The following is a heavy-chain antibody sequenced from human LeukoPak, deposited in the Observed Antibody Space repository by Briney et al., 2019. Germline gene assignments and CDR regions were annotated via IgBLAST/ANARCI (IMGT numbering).Heavy chain of an antibody. CDR1: GFTFSNYA. CDR3: ARGSAPAGTYHLDC. J-gene: IGHJ4*02. V-gene: IGHV3-30-3*01. Sequence: PGGSLRLSCAASGFTFSNYAMLWVRQPPGKGPEWVAVISDDGNSDHYADSAKGRFTFSRDNSKNTLSLQMNSLRGEDTAVYYCARGSAPAGTYHLDCWGQGTLVTVSS. D-gene: IGHD6-25*01. CDR2: ISDDGNSD.